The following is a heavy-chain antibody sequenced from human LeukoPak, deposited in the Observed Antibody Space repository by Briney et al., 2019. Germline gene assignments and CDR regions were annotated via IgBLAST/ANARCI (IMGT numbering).Heavy chain of an antibody. D-gene: IGHD3-22*01. Sequence: PGGSLRLSCAASGCSFSGYAMYWVRQAPGKGLEWVAFIRYDGSKKYYGDSVKGRFTISRDNSKNTLYLQMNSLRAEDTAVYYCAKDPTNSFDGNGYSDYWGQGTLVTVSS. CDR3: AKDPTNSFDGNGYSDY. V-gene: IGHV3-30*02. CDR1: GCSFSGYA. J-gene: IGHJ4*02. CDR2: IRYDGSKK.